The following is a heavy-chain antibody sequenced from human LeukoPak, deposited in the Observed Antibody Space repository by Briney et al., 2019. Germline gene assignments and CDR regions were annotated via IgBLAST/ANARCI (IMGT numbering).Heavy chain of an antibody. CDR2: INHSGST. J-gene: IGHJ4*02. CDR3: ARVARAIAYYFDY. D-gene: IGHD2-2*01. Sequence: KASETLSLTCAVYGGSFSGYYWGWIRQPPGKGLEWIGEINHSGSTNYSPSLKSRVTILVDTSKNQFSLKLSSVTAADTAVYYCARVARAIAYYFDYWGQGTLVTVSS. CDR1: GGSFSGYY. V-gene: IGHV4-34*01.